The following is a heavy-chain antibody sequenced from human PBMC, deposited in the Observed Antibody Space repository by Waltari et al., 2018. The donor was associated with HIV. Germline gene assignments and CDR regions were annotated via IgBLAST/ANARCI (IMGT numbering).Heavy chain of an antibody. CDR1: GGSISSYY. V-gene: IGHV4-59*01. CDR3: ARRKGYGDYGGGFYFDY. Sequence: QVQLQESGPGLVKPSETLSLTCNVSGGSISSYYWSWIRQPPGKGLEWIGYIYYSGTTNYKPSLKSRVTISLDTSKNQVSLKLSSVTAADTAVYYCARRKGYGDYGGGFYFDYWGQGTLVTVSS. D-gene: IGHD4-17*01. J-gene: IGHJ4*02. CDR2: IYYSGTT.